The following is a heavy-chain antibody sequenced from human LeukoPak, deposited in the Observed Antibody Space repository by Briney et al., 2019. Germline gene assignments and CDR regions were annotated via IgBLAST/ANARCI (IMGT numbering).Heavy chain of an antibody. D-gene: IGHD3-3*01. CDR1: GYTLTELS. V-gene: IGHV1-24*01. J-gene: IGHJ6*03. Sequence: ASVKVSCKVSGYTLTELSMHWVRQAPGKGLEWMGGFDPEDGETIYAQKFQGRVTMTEDTSTDTAYMELSSLRAEDTAVYYCARDWWITIFGVVIIGLNYYYYMDVWGKGTTVTVSS. CDR3: ARDWWITIFGVVIIGLNYYYYMDV. CDR2: FDPEDGET.